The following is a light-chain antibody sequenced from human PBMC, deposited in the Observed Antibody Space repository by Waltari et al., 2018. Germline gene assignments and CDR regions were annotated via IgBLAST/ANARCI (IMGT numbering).Light chain of an antibody. J-gene: IGKJ4*01. Sequence: CRASRSVSSSYLAWYQQKPGQAPRLLIYGASSRATGIPDRFSGSGSGTDFTLTISRLEPEDFAVYYCQQYGSSLLTFGGGTKVEIK. CDR1: RSVSSSY. CDR2: GAS. V-gene: IGKV3-20*01. CDR3: QQYGSSLLT.